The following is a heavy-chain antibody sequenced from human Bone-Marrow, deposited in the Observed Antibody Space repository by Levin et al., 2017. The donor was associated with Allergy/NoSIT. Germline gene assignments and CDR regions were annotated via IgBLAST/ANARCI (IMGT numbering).Heavy chain of an antibody. J-gene: IGHJ6*02. V-gene: IGHV4-59*01. CDR2: IYYSGST. D-gene: IGHD1-26*01. CDR3: ARGSGSKWELRGYYYYGMDV. Sequence: SRDRQPPEKGLEWIGYIYYSGSTNYNPSLKSRVTISVDTSKNQFSLKLSSVTAADTAVYYCARGSGSKWELRGYYYYGMDVWGQGTTVTVSS.